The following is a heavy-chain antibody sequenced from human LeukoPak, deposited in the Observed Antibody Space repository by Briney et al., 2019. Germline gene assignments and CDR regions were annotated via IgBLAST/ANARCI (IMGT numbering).Heavy chain of an antibody. CDR1: GFSMSVYW. CDR2: IKKDGGER. V-gene: IGHV3-7*01. D-gene: IGHD4-17*01. Sequence: GGSLRLSCEPSGFSMSVYWMSWVRHTPGKRREWVANIKKDGGERYNVDSVQGRFTIYRETANKSLYLQMNSLRAEDTYVYYCARESKGRSKIDYWGQGTMVTVSS. CDR3: ARESKGRSKIDY. J-gene: IGHJ4*02.